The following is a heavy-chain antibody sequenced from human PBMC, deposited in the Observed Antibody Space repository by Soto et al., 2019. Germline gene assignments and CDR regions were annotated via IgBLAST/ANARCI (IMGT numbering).Heavy chain of an antibody. CDR2: INAGNGNT. D-gene: IGHD1-1*01. J-gene: IGHJ5*02. CDR3: ARGPNWNHPPYNWFDP. Sequence: ASVKVSCKASGYTFTSYAMHWVRQAPGQRLEWMGWINAGNGNTKYSQKFQGRVTITRDTSASTAYMELSSLRSEDTAVYYCARGPNWNHPPYNWFDPWGQGTLVTVSS. V-gene: IGHV1-3*01. CDR1: GYTFTSYA.